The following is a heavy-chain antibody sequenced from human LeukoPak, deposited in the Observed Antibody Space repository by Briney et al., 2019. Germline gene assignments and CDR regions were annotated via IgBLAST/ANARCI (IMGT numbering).Heavy chain of an antibody. CDR1: GFTFSSYA. Sequence: GGSLRLSCAASGFTFSSYAMSWVRQAPGKGLEWVSAISGSGGSTYYADSVKGRFTISRDNSKNTLYLQMNSLRAEDTAVYYCAKRADIVVVPAALGDYWGQGTLVTVSS. CDR2: ISGSGGST. V-gene: IGHV3-23*01. CDR3: AKRADIVVVPAALGDY. J-gene: IGHJ4*02. D-gene: IGHD2-2*01.